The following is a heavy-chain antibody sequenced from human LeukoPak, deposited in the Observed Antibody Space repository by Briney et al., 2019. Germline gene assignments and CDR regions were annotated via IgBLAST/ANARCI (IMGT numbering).Heavy chain of an antibody. Sequence: HPGGSLRLSCAASGFTFSGYAMSWVRQAPGKGLEWVSAISGSGGSTYYADSVKGRFTISRDNSKNTLYLQMNSLRAEDTAVYYCAKVLGLGYCSGGSCYSGFDYWGQGTLVTVSS. CDR2: ISGSGGST. V-gene: IGHV3-23*01. CDR3: AKVLGLGYCSGGSCYSGFDY. D-gene: IGHD2-15*01. CDR1: GFTFSGYA. J-gene: IGHJ4*02.